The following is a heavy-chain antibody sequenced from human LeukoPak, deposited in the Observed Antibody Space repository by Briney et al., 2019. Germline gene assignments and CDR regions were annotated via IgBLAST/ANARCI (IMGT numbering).Heavy chain of an antibody. CDR3: AKREAVAGMSDFDS. D-gene: IGHD6-19*01. J-gene: IGHJ4*02. CDR2: IQNDGDNE. V-gene: IGHV3-30*02. CDR1: GFPLNDNG. Sequence: GGSLRLSCAASGFPLNDNGMHWVRQAPGKGLEGVAFIQNDGDNEQYIESVKGRFTISRDNAKNTLYLQMDSLRTEDTAVYYCAKREAVAGMSDFDSWGQGTLVTVSS.